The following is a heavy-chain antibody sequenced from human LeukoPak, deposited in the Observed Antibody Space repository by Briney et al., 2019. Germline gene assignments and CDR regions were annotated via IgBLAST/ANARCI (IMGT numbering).Heavy chain of an antibody. D-gene: IGHD6-13*01. Sequence: GGTLRLSCAASGFTFSSYCMSWVRQAPGKGLEWVLAISGSGGSTYYADSLKGRFTISRDISKNTLYLQMNSLRAEDTAVYYCSKDAISAAARGDAFDIWGQGTMVTVSS. CDR1: GFTFSSYC. V-gene: IGHV3-23*01. CDR3: SKDAISAAARGDAFDI. J-gene: IGHJ3*02. CDR2: ISGSGGST.